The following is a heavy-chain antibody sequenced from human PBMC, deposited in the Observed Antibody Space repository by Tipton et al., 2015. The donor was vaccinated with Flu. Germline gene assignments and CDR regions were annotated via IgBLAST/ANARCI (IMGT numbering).Heavy chain of an antibody. CDR2: INHSGST. J-gene: IGHJ4*02. CDR3: ARDGAGTPY. Sequence: TLSLTCTVSGGSFSGYYWTWIRQPPGRGLEWIGQINHSGSTNYNPSLKSRITISVDTSKNQFSLKVTSLTAADTAVYYCARDGAGTPYWGQGTLVTVSS. D-gene: IGHD6-19*01. CDR1: GGSFSGYY. V-gene: IGHV4-34*01.